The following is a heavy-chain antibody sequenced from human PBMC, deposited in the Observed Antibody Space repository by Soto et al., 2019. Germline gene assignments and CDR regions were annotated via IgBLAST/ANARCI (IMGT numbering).Heavy chain of an antibody. Sequence: ESGGGVVQPGTSLRLSCAASGFTISTHGMHWVRQAPGKGLEWLANIWYDGSNKFYAESVKGRFSISKDNSKNTLYLQMSSLRAEDTAVYYCAAATTWNFHFPYRGQGTQVTVSS. CDR1: GFTISTHG. CDR3: AAATTWNFHFPY. V-gene: IGHV3-33*03. CDR2: IWYDGSNK. J-gene: IGHJ4*02. D-gene: IGHD1-7*01.